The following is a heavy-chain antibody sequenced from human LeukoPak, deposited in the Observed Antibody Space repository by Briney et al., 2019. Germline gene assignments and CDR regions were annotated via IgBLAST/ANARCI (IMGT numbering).Heavy chain of an antibody. J-gene: IGHJ6*03. CDR1: GFTFSTFP. CDR3: ARVGRVSIYPSYMDV. CDR2: ISDDGRDI. Sequence: GPSLRLSCEASGFTFSTFPMHSVRQTPDKGMEWLAVISDDGRDIYYADSVKGRFTISRDNSKNTLYLQMNSLSPEDTAVVYCARVGRVSIYPSYMDVWGKGTTVTVSS. V-gene: IGHV3-30*04. D-gene: IGHD6-6*01.